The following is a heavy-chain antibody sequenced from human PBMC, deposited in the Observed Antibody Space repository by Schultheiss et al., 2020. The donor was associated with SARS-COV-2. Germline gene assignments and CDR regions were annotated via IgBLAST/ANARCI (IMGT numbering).Heavy chain of an antibody. CDR2: ISGSGGST. D-gene: IGHD5-24*01. Sequence: GESLKISCAASGFTFSSYAMSWVRQAPGKGLEWVSAISGSGGSTYYADSVKGRFTISRDNSKNTLYLQMNSLRAEDTAVYYCARDASSRDGYNSYYFDYWGQGTLVTVSS. J-gene: IGHJ4*02. CDR3: ARDASSRDGYNSYYFDY. CDR1: GFTFSSYA. V-gene: IGHV3-23*01.